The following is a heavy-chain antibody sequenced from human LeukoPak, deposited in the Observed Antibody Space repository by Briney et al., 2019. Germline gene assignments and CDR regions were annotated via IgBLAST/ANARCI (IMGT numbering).Heavy chain of an antibody. J-gene: IGHJ4*02. Sequence: PGGSLRLSCAASGFTFSSYGMHWVRQAPGKGLEWVSSISSSSSYIYYADSVRGRFTISRDNANNSLYLQMNTLRAEDTAMYYCARDPLGDYGSGIGVVDWGQGTLVTVSS. CDR2: ISSSSSYI. CDR3: ARDPLGDYGSGIGVVD. CDR1: GFTFSSYG. V-gene: IGHV3-21*01. D-gene: IGHD3-10*01.